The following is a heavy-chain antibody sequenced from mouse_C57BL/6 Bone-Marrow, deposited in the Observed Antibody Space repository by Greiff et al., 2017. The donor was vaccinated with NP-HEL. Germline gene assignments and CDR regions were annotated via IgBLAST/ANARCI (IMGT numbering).Heavy chain of an antibody. CDR3: ARGYGGY. V-gene: IGHV1-26*01. D-gene: IGHD2-14*01. CDR1: GYTFTDYY. J-gene: IGHJ3*02. Sequence: EVKLQQSGPELVKPGASVKISCKASGYTFTDYYMNWVKQSHGKSLEWIGDINPNNGGTSYNQKFKGKATLTVDKSSSTAYMELRSLTSEDSAVYYCARGYGGYWGQGTLVTVSA. CDR2: INPNNGGT.